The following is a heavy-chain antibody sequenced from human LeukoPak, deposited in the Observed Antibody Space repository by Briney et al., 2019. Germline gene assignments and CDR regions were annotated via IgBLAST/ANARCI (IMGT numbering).Heavy chain of an antibody. D-gene: IGHD4-17*01. CDR1: GYTFIGYY. CDR2: INPNSGGT. J-gene: IGHJ4*02. Sequence: GASVKVSCKASGYTFIGYYMHRVRQAPGQGLEWMGWINPNSGGTNYAQKFQGRVTMTRDTSISTAYMELSWLRPDDTAVYYCARRHTYGDPYFDYWGQGTLVTVSS. CDR3: ARRHTYGDPYFDY. V-gene: IGHV1-2*02.